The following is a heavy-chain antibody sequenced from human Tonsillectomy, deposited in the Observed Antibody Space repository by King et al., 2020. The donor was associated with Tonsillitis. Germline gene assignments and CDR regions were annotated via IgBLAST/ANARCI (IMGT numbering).Heavy chain of an antibody. CDR2: ISSRSNYI. Sequence: VQLVESGGGLVKPGGSLRLSCAASGFTFSDYSMNWVRQAPGKGLEWVSSISSRSNYIHYADSVKGRFTISRDNAKNSLYLQMNSLRGEDTAMYYCARDHRRGSYGPDGFDIWGQGTMVIVSS. V-gene: IGHV3-21*01. J-gene: IGHJ3*02. CDR3: ARDHRRGSYGPDGFDI. D-gene: IGHD5-18*01. CDR1: GFTFSDYS.